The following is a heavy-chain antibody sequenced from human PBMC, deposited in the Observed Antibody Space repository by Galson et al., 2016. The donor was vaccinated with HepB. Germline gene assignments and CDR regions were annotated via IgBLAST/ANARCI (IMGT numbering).Heavy chain of an antibody. CDR1: GFSFSSYA. J-gene: IGHJ6*02. CDR3: AKRPYSYGWHYGMDV. D-gene: IGHD5-18*01. CDR2: ITSGGTT. Sequence: SLRLSCAASGFSFSSYAMSWVRQAPGKGLEWVTGITSGGTTYYVDSVKGRFTISRDNSKNILYLQMKSLRDEDTAVYYCAKRPYSYGWHYGMDVWGQGTTVTVSS. V-gene: IGHV3-23*01.